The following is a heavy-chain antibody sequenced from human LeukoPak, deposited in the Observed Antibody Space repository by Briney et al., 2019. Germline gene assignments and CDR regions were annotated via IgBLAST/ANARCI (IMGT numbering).Heavy chain of an antibody. D-gene: IGHD3-9*01. V-gene: IGHV1-2*06. CDR1: GYTFTGYY. CDR3: AGWGYDILTGYLDY. Sequence: ASVKVSCKASGYTFTGYYMHWVRQAPGQGLEWMGRINPNSGGTNYAQKFQGRVTMTRDTSISTAYMELRRLRSDHTAVYYCAGWGYDILTGYLDYWGQGPLVTVSS. CDR2: INPNSGGT. J-gene: IGHJ4*02.